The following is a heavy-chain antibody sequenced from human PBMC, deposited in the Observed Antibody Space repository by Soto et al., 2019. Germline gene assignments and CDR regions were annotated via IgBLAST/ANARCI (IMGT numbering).Heavy chain of an antibody. CDR1: GFAFSSYA. CDR3: ARDLSGSGD. Sequence: QVQLVESGGGVVQRGRSLRLSCAASGFAFSSYAMHWVRQAPGKGLEWVAVISYDGSKKYYADSVKGRFTISRDNSKNALYLQMNSLGAEDAAVYYCARDLSGSGDWGQGTLVTVSS. D-gene: IGHD3-10*01. CDR2: ISYDGSKK. V-gene: IGHV3-30-3*01. J-gene: IGHJ4*02.